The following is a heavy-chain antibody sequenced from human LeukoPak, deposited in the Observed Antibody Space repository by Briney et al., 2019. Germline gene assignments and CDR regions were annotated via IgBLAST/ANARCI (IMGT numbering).Heavy chain of an antibody. CDR3: AKDRLSSGWYLGLFDY. CDR1: GFTVSSNY. J-gene: IGHJ4*02. V-gene: IGHV3-33*06. D-gene: IGHD6-19*01. CDR2: IWYDGSNK. Sequence: GGSLRLSCAASGFTVSSNYMSWVRQAPGKGLEWVAVIWYDGSNKYYADSVKGRFTISRDNSKNTLYLQMNSLRAEDTAVYYCAKDRLSSGWYLGLFDYWGQGTLVTVSS.